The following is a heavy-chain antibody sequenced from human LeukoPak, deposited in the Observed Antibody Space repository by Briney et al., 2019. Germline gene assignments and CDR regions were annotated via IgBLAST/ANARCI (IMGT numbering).Heavy chain of an antibody. CDR3: ARDHALREDYFDY. D-gene: IGHD1-26*01. CDR1: GFTFSTSW. Sequence: GGSLRLSCAASGFTFSTSWMSWVRQAPGEGLEWVANIQQDGTETYYVDSVKGRFTISRDNAKNSLYLQMNSLRAEDTAVYYCARDHALREDYFDYWGQGTLVTVSS. V-gene: IGHV3-7*01. J-gene: IGHJ4*02. CDR2: IQQDGTET.